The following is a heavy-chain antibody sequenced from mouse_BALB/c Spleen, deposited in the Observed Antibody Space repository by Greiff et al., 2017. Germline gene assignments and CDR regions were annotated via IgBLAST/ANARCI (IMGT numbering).Heavy chain of an antibody. CDR3: ARDSYDYDGFAY. D-gene: IGHD2-4*01. CDR1: GFTFSDYY. Sequence: EVKLVESGGGLVKPGGSLKLSCAASGFTFSDYYMYWVRQTPEKRLEWVATISDGGSYTYYPDSVKGRFTISRDNAKNNLYLQMSSLKSEDTAMYYCARDSYDYDGFAYWGQGTLVTVSA. J-gene: IGHJ3*01. V-gene: IGHV5-4*02. CDR2: ISDGGSYT.